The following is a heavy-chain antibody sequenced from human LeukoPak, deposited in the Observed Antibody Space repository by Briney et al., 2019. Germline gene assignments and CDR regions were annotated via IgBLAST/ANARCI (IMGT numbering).Heavy chain of an antibody. V-gene: IGHV3-48*01. D-gene: IGHD2-2*01. CDR3: ARSGYCSSTSCTDDYYYGMDV. J-gene: IGHJ6*02. CDR1: GFTFSSYS. CDR2: ISSSSSTI. Sequence: GGSLRLSCAASGFTFSSYSMNWVPQAPGKGLEWVSYISSSSSTIYYADSVKGRFTISRDNAKNSLYLQMNSLRAEDTAVYYCARSGYCSSTSCTDDYYYGMDVWGQGTTVTVSS.